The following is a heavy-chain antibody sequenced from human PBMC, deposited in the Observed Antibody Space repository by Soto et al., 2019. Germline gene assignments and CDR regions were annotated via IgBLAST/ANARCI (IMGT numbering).Heavy chain of an antibody. D-gene: IGHD5-12*01. Sequence: SETLSLTCTVSGGSISSGGYYWSWIRQHPGKGLEWIGYIYYSGSTYYNPSLKSRVTISVDTSKNQFSLKLSSVTAADTAVYYCARGTTREPIVATAFDYWGQGTLVTVSS. V-gene: IGHV4-31*03. CDR3: ARGTTREPIVATAFDY. CDR2: IYYSGST. J-gene: IGHJ4*02. CDR1: GGSISSGGYY.